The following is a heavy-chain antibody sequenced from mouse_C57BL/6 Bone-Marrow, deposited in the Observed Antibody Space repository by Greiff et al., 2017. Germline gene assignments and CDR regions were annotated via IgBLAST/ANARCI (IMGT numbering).Heavy chain of an antibody. J-gene: IGHJ3*01. CDR3: ARYYDYDPWFAY. V-gene: IGHV1-4*01. CDR1: GYTFTRYT. D-gene: IGHD2-4*01. Sequence: QVQLQQSGAELARPGASVTMSCKASGYTFTRYTMHWVKQRPGQGLEWIGDINPSSGYTKYNQKFKDKATLTADKSSSTAYMQLSSLTSEDSAVYYCARYYDYDPWFAYWGKGTLVTVSA. CDR2: INPSSGYT.